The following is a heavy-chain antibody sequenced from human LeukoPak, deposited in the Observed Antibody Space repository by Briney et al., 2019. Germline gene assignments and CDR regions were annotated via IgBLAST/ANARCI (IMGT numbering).Heavy chain of an antibody. CDR2: ISGSGGST. D-gene: IGHD3-3*01. V-gene: IGHV3-23*01. CDR1: GFTFSSYA. J-gene: IGHJ6*02. CDR3: AMDYDFWSGFYGMDV. Sequence: PGGSLRLSCAASGFTFSSYAMSWVRQAPGKGLEWVSAISGSGGSTYYADSVKGRLTISRDNAKNSLYLQMNSLRAEDTAVYYCAMDYDFWSGFYGMDVWGQGTTVTVSS.